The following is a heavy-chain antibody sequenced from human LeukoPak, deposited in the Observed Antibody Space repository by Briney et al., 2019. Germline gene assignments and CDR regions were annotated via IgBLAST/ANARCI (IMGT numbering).Heavy chain of an antibody. CDR3: ARGQVVTAILNWFDP. CDR2: IKHSGST. J-gene: IGHJ5*02. Sequence: SETLSLTCAVYGGSFSGDYWSWIRQPPGKGLEWIGEIKHSGSTNYNPSLKSRVTISVDTSKNQFSLKLSSVTAADTAVYYCARGQVVTAILNWFDPWGQGTLVTVSS. D-gene: IGHD2-21*02. V-gene: IGHV4-34*01. CDR1: GGSFSGDY.